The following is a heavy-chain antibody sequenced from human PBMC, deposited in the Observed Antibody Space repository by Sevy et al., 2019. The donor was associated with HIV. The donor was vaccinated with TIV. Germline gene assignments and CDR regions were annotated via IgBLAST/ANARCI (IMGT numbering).Heavy chain of an antibody. Sequence: GGSLRLSCAASGFTFSGYAMHWVRQAPGKGLEWVSCVDIDGSRTEYADSVKGRFTISRDNAKNMLYLEMNSLRVEDTAEYYCARGTALGWFDPWGQGTQVTVSS. CDR1: GFTFSGYA. D-gene: IGHD5-18*01. CDR2: VDIDGSRT. CDR3: ARGTALGWFDP. V-gene: IGHV3-74*01. J-gene: IGHJ5*02.